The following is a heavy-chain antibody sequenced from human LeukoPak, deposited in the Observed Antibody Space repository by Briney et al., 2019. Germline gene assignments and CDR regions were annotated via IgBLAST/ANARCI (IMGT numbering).Heavy chain of an antibody. Sequence: AGGSLRLSCAASGFTFSDYYKSWIRQAPGKGLEWVSYISSSGSIIYYADSVKGRFTISRDNAKNSLYLQMNSLRAEDTAVYYCALTRDNSSWYWGFDYWGQGTLVTVSS. J-gene: IGHJ4*02. D-gene: IGHD6-13*01. CDR3: ALTRDNSSWYWGFDY. V-gene: IGHV3-11*01. CDR2: ISSSGSII. CDR1: GFTFSDYY.